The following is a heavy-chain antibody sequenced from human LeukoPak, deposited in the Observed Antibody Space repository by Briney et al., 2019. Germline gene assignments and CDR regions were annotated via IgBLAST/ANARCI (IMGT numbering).Heavy chain of an antibody. CDR1: GFTFSSYA. CDR2: ISYDGSNK. J-gene: IGHJ4*02. D-gene: IGHD2-15*01. V-gene: IGHV3-30*04. Sequence: GGSVRLSCAASGFTFSSYAMSWVRQAPGKGLEWVAVISYDGSNKYYADSVKGRFTISRDNSKNTLYLQMNSLRAEDTAVYYCAPWRGSCYSGPTPCEFDYWGQGTLVTVSS. CDR3: APWRGSCYSGPTPCEFDY.